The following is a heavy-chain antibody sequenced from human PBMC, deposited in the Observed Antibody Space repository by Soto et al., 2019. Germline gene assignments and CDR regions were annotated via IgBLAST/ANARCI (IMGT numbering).Heavy chain of an antibody. J-gene: IGHJ4*02. Sequence: GASVKVSCKASGYTFSNYAMHWVRQAPGQRLEWMGWINAGNGNTKYSQKFQGRVTITRDTSASTAYVELSSLRSDDTAVYYCARGERYYYDTSGYFGFDYWGQGTLVTVSS. CDR2: INAGNGNT. CDR3: ARGERYYYDTSGYFGFDY. D-gene: IGHD3-22*01. V-gene: IGHV1-3*01. CDR1: GYTFSNYA.